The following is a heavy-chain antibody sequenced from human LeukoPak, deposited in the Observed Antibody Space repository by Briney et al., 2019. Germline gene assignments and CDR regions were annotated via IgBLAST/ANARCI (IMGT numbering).Heavy chain of an antibody. V-gene: IGHV3-30*02. J-gene: IGHJ4*02. Sequence: GGSLRLSCAASGFTFSSYGMHWVRQAPGKGLEWVAFIRYDGSNKYYADSVKGRFTISRDNSKNTLYLQMNSLRAEDTAVYYCATSVYSGYDYMGLRYWGQGTLVTVSS. CDR1: GFTFSSYG. CDR2: IRYDGSNK. D-gene: IGHD5-12*01. CDR3: ATSVYSGYDYMGLRY.